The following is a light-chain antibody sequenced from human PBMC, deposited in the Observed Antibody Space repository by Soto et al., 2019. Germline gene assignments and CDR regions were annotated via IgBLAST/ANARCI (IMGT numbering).Light chain of an antibody. J-gene: IGLJ2*01. Sequence: QLVLTQSPSASASLGASVKLTCTLSSGHSNYAIAWHQQQSEKGPRYLMTLNSDGSHSQGDGIPDRFSGSISGAERYLTISSLQSEEEADSDCQTWGSGIVVFGGGTKLTVL. CDR3: QTWGSGIVV. CDR2: LNSDGSH. CDR1: SGHSNYA. V-gene: IGLV4-69*01.